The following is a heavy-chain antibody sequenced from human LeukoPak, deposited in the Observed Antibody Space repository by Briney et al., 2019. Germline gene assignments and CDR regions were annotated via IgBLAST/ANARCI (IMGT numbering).Heavy chain of an antibody. CDR3: ARDHRYAFDN. CDR1: GFNFIDYS. CDR2: IGISSGNT. J-gene: IGHJ4*01. Sequence: PGGSLRLSCAASGFNFIDYSMNWVRQAPGKGLEGISYIGISSGNTKYADSVKGRFTISRDKARNSLYLQMNSLRVEDTAMYYCARDHRYAFDNWGHGTLVTVSS. V-gene: IGHV3-48*01. D-gene: IGHD5-12*01.